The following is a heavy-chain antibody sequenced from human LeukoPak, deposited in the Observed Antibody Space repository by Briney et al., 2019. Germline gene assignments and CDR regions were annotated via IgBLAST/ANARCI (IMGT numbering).Heavy chain of an antibody. D-gene: IGHD6-25*01. CDR3: AREGAGSALPFDY. J-gene: IGHJ4*02. V-gene: IGHV4-59*12. Sequence: SETLSLTCTVSGASISNFYWSWIRQAPGQGLEWIGYMLYSGSTNQKPSLRSRVTISVDTSKNQVSLKLSSVTAADTAVYYCAREGAGSALPFDYWGQGTLVTVSS. CDR1: GASISNFY. CDR2: MLYSGST.